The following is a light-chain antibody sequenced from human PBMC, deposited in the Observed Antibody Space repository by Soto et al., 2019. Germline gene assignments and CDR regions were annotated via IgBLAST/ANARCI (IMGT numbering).Light chain of an antibody. J-gene: IGKJ1*01. V-gene: IGKV3-15*01. Sequence: EIVLTQSPATLSVFPGETATLSCRASQTIGGNLAWYQQKPGQAPRLLISSGSTRATGIPARFSGSGSGTEFTLTINSLQSEDFALYYCQQYNDSPQTFGQGTKVEIK. CDR1: QTIGGN. CDR3: QQYNDSPQT. CDR2: SGS.